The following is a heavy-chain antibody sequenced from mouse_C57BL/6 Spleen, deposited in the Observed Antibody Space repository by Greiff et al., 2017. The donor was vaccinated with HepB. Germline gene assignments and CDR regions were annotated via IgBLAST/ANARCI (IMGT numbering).Heavy chain of an antibody. CDR3: ASTPYYGSSAWCAY. CDR2: ISSGSSTI. CDR1: GFTFSDYG. J-gene: IGHJ3*01. D-gene: IGHD1-1*01. V-gene: IGHV5-17*01. Sequence: EVQVVESGGGLVKPGGSLKLSCAASGFTFSDYGMHWVRQAPEKGLEWVAYISSGSSTIYYADTVKGRFTISRDNAKNTLFLQMTSLRSEDTAMYYCASTPYYGSSAWCAYWGQGTLVTVSA.